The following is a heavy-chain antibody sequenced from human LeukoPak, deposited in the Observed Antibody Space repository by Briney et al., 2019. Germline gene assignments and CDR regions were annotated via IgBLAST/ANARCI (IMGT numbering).Heavy chain of an antibody. J-gene: IGHJ4*02. D-gene: IGHD3-10*01. CDR3: GVMIRGTFDY. Sequence: SETLSLTCTVSGGSISTANYYWGWVRQPPGKGLEWIGNIYYSGSTYYNMSLNSRVTISVDTSKNHFSLQLRSLTAADTAVYYHGVMIRGTFDYWGQGTLVTVSS. CDR1: GGSISTANYY. CDR2: IYYSGST. V-gene: IGHV4-39*01.